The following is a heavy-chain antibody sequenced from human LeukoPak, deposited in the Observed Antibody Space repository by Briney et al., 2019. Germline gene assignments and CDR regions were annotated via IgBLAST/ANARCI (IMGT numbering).Heavy chain of an antibody. V-gene: IGHV1-18*01. Sequence: AASAKVSCKASGYTFTSYGISWVRQAPGQGLEWMGWISAYNGNTNYAQKLQGRVTMTTDTSTSTAYMELRSLRSDDTAVYHCTYYYDSVWGSPYWDPRTLVTVSS. CDR1: GYTFTSYG. D-gene: IGHD3-16*01. J-gene: IGHJ4*02. CDR3: TYYYDSVWGSPY. CDR2: ISAYNGNT.